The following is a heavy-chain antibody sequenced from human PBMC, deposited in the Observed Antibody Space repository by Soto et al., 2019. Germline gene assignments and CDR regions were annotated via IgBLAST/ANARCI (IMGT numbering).Heavy chain of an antibody. V-gene: IGHV1-18*01. Sequence: GASVKVSCKASGYTFTSYGISWVRQAPGQGLEWMGWISAYNGNTNYAQKLQGRVTMTTDTSTSTAYMELRSLRSDDTAVYYCARLRGSSWYDLNYYYGMDVWGQGTTVTVSS. CDR1: GYTFTSYG. CDR2: ISAYNGNT. D-gene: IGHD6-13*01. CDR3: ARLRGSSWYDLNYYYGMDV. J-gene: IGHJ6*02.